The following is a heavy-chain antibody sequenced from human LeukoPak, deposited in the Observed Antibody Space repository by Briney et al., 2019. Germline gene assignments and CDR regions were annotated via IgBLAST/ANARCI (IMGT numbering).Heavy chain of an antibody. CDR2: INHSGST. V-gene: IGHV4-34*01. CDR3: ARENDDYTFT. Sequence: ETLXLTCAVYGGSFSGYYWSWIRQPPGKGLEWIGEINHSGSTNYNPSLKSRVTISVDTSKNQFTLKLTSMTATDTAIFYCARENDDYTFTWGQGILVTVSS. D-gene: IGHD4-17*01. CDR1: GGSFSGYY. J-gene: IGHJ4*02.